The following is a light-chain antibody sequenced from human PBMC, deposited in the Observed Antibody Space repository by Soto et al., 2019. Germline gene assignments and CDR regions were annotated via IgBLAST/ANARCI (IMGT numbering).Light chain of an antibody. CDR3: QQYGSSFWT. CDR1: QSVSSSY. V-gene: IGKV3-20*01. Sequence: EIVLTQSPGTLSLSPGERATLSGRASQSVSSSYLAWYQQKPGQAPRLLIYGAYSRATGITDRFSGSGSGTDFTLTISRLEPEDFAVYYCQQYGSSFWTFGQGTKVDIK. CDR2: GAY. J-gene: IGKJ1*01.